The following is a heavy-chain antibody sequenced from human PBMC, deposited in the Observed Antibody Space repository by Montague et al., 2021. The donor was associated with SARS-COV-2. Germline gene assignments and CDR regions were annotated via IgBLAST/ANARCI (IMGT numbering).Heavy chain of an antibody. CDR1: GDSISSGNFH. D-gene: IGHD5-18*01. CDR3: ARSHAYGYGADAPDI. Sequence: TLSLTCTVSGDSISSGNFHWNWIRQPAGEGPEWIGRVYISGISDYNPSLKSRVTTSLDTSKNQVSLKLTSVTAADMAVYYCARSHAYGYGADAPDIWGQGTMVTVSS. J-gene: IGHJ3*02. CDR2: VYISGIS. V-gene: IGHV4-61*02.